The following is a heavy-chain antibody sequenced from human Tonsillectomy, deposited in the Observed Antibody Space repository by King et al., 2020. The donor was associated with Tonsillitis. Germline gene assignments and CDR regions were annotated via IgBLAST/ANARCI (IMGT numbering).Heavy chain of an antibody. D-gene: IGHD6-13*01. Sequence: QLQESGPGLVKPSETLSLTCTVSGGSISSYYWSWLRQPPGKGLECIGYISYSGGTIYNPSLKSRFSISLDTSKNQFSLKLSSMTAADTAVYYCARVIAAAVDYWGQGALVTVSS. V-gene: IGHV4-59*01. CDR1: GGSISSYY. CDR2: ISYSGGT. CDR3: ARVIAAAVDY. J-gene: IGHJ4*02.